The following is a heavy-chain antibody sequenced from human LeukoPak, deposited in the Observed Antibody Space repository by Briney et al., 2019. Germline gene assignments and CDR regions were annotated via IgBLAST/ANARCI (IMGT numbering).Heavy chain of an antibody. CDR2: IWYDGSNK. CDR3: ARDKLLVPYYFDY. V-gene: IGHV3-33*01. Sequence: GGSLRLSCAASGFTFSSYGMNWVRQAPGKGLEWVAVIWYDGSNKYYADSVKGRFTISRDNSKNTPYLQMNSLRAEDTAVYYCARDKLLVPYYFDYWGQGTLVTVSS. J-gene: IGHJ4*02. D-gene: IGHD2-2*01. CDR1: GFTFSSYG.